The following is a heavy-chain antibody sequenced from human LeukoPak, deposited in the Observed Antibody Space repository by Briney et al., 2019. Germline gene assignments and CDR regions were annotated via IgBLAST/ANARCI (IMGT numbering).Heavy chain of an antibody. CDR1: GFTFDDYA. Sequence: GGSLRLSCAASGFTFDDYAMHWVRQAPGKGLEWVSGISWNSGSIGYADSVKGRFTISRDNAKNSLYLQMNSLRAEDTALYYCTTYSSDSSGYYQFDYWGQGTLVTVSS. D-gene: IGHD3-22*01. CDR3: TTYSSDSSGYYQFDY. CDR2: ISWNSGSI. J-gene: IGHJ4*02. V-gene: IGHV3-9*01.